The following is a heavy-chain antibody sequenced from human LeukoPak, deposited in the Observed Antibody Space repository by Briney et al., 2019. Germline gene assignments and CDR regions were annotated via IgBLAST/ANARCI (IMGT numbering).Heavy chain of an antibody. CDR2: IYYSGST. CDR1: GGSISSGGYY. CDR3: ARVGGGSYPSFDY. Sequence: SETLSLTCTVSGGSISSGGYYWSWIRQHPGKGLEWIGYIYYSGSTYYNPSLKSRVTISVDTSKNQFSLKLSSVTAADTAVYYCARVGGGSYPSFDYWGQGTLVTVSS. D-gene: IGHD1-26*01. V-gene: IGHV4-61*08. J-gene: IGHJ4*02.